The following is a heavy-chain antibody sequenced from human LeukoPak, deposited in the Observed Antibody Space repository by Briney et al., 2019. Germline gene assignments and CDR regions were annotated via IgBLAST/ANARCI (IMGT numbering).Heavy chain of an antibody. CDR3: AKDRNRGWSFFDY. CDR2: ISYDGSNK. Sequence: GGSLRLSCAASGFSFNNYGMHWVRQAPGKGLEWVAVISYDGSNKFYADSVKGRFTISRDKSKNTLYLQMNSLRAGDTAGYYCAKDRNRGWSFFDYWGQGTLVTVSS. CDR1: GFSFNNYG. J-gene: IGHJ4*02. D-gene: IGHD6-19*01. V-gene: IGHV3-30*18.